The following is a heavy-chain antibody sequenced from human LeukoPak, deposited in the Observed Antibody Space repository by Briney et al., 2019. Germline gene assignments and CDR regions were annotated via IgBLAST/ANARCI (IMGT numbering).Heavy chain of an antibody. J-gene: IGHJ4*02. Sequence: GGSLRLSCAASGFIFSNHGMNWVRRAPGKGLEWVSGISPRGDITYYTDSVKGRFTVSRDNSKNTLYLQMNSLRAEDTAVYYCARGAGGDGYNTYDYWGQGTLVTVSS. CDR2: ISPRGDIT. D-gene: IGHD5-24*01. V-gene: IGHV3-23*01. CDR1: GFIFSNHG. CDR3: ARGAGGDGYNTYDY.